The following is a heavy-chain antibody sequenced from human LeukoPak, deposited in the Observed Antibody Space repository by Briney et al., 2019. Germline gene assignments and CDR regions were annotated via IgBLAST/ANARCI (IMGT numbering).Heavy chain of an antibody. CDR3: AKSMEVVVVAATFDY. CDR2: ISYDGSNK. V-gene: IGHV3-30*18. Sequence: QPGRSLRLSCAASGFTFSSYGMHSARQAPGKRMEWVAYISYDGSNKYYADSVKGRFTISRDNSKNTLYLQMNSLGAEDTAVYYCAKSMEVVVVAATFDYWGQGTLVTVSS. CDR1: GFTFSSYG. J-gene: IGHJ4*02. D-gene: IGHD2-15*01.